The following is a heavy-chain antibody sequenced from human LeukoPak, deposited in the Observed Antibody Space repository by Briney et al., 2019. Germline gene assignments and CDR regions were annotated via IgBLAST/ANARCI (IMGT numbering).Heavy chain of an antibody. V-gene: IGHV1-69*13. D-gene: IGHD2-15*01. Sequence: GASVKVSCKASGGTFSSYAIGWVRQAPGQGLEWMGGIIPIFGTANYAQKFQGRVTITADESTSTAYMELSGLRSEDTAVYYCARDERHCSGGSCYEHFDYWGQGTLVTVSS. CDR2: IIPIFGTA. CDR1: GGTFSSYA. J-gene: IGHJ4*02. CDR3: ARDERHCSGGSCYEHFDY.